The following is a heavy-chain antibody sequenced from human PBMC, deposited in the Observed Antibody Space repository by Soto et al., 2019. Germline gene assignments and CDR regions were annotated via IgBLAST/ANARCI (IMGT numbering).Heavy chain of an antibody. CDR2: IDPSDSYT. CDR3: ARQGGTTYYYGMDV. CDR1: GYSFTSYW. V-gene: IGHV5-10-1*01. D-gene: IGHD1-7*01. J-gene: IGHJ6*02. Sequence: GESLKISCKGSGYSFTSYWISWVRQMPGKGLEWMGRIDPSDSYTNYSPSFQGHVTVSADKSISTAYLQWSSLKASDTAMYYCARQGGTTYYYGMDVWGQGTTVTVSS.